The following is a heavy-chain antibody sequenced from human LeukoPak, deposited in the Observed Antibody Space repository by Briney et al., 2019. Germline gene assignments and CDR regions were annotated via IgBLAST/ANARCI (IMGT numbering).Heavy chain of an antibody. V-gene: IGHV3-30*03. CDR2: ISYDGSNK. CDR3: ARFDSSSSWYISY. Sequence: GGSLRLSCAASGFTFSSYGMHWVRQAPGKGLEWVAVISYDGSNKYYADSVKGRFTISRDNSKNTLYLQMNSLRAEDTATYYCARFDSSSSWYISYWGQGTLVTVSP. D-gene: IGHD6-13*01. J-gene: IGHJ4*02. CDR1: GFTFSSYG.